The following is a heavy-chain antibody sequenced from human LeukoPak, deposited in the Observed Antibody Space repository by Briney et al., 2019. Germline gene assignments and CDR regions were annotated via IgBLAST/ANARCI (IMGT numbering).Heavy chain of an antibody. J-gene: IGHJ4*02. V-gene: IGHV4-30-4*01. Sequence: PSETLSLTCTVSGGSISSGDYYWTWIRQPPGKGLEWIGYIYYCGSTYCNPSLKSRLIISVDTSKNQFSLKLSSVTAADTAVYYCARGLGSSWYGDWGQGTLVTVSS. CDR1: GGSISSGDYY. D-gene: IGHD6-13*01. CDR3: ARGLGSSWYGD. CDR2: IYYCGST.